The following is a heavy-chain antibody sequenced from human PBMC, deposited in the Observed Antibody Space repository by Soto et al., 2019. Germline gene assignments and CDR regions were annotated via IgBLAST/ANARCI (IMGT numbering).Heavy chain of an antibody. Sequence: NPSETLSLTCTVSGGSISSGDYYWSWIRQPPGKGLDWIGYIYYSGSTYYNPSLKSRVTISVDTSKNQFSLKLSSVTAADTAVYYCARHVDTATDNWFDPWGQGTLVTVS. D-gene: IGHD5-18*01. CDR3: ARHVDTATDNWFDP. V-gene: IGHV4-30-4*01. CDR1: GGSISSGDYY. CDR2: IYYSGST. J-gene: IGHJ5*02.